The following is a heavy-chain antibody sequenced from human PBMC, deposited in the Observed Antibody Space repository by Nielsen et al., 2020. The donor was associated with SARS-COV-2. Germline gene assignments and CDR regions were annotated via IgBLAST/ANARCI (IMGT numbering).Heavy chain of an antibody. D-gene: IGHD3-10*01. Sequence: SETLSLTCTVSGGSISSYYWSWIRQLPGKGLEWIGYIYYSGSTNYNPSLKSRVTISVDTSKTQFSLKMSSVTAADTAVYYCARDSSGVGWFDPWGQGTLVTVSS. J-gene: IGHJ5*02. CDR3: ARDSSGVGWFDP. CDR2: IYYSGST. CDR1: GGSISSYY. V-gene: IGHV4-59*13.